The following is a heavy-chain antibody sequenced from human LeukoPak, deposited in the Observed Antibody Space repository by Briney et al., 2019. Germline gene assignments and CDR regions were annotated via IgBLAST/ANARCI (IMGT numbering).Heavy chain of an antibody. CDR3: ARHSTGSDIVVVVAASFYYFDY. J-gene: IGHJ4*02. CDR2: IHYSGST. D-gene: IGHD2-15*01. V-gene: IGHV4-30-4*01. Sequence: SETLSLTCTVSGGSISSGDYYWSWIRQPPGKGLEWIGYIHYSGSTYYNPSLKSRVTISVDTSKNQFSLKLSSVTAADTAVYYCARHSTGSDIVVVVAASFYYFDYWGQGTLVTVSS. CDR1: GGSISSGDYY.